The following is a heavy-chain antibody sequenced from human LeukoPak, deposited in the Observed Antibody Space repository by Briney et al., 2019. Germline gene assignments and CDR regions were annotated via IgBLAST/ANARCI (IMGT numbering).Heavy chain of an antibody. CDR1: GFTFSSYA. Sequence: PGRSLRLSCAASGFTFSSYAMPWVRQAPGKGLEWVAIISSDGSNKYYADSVKGRFTISRDNSKNTLYLQMNSLRAEDTAVYYCASPHYHYVWGSYPVDYWGQGTLVTVSS. V-gene: IGHV3-30-3*01. J-gene: IGHJ4*02. D-gene: IGHD3-16*02. CDR2: ISSDGSNK. CDR3: ASPHYHYVWGSYPVDY.